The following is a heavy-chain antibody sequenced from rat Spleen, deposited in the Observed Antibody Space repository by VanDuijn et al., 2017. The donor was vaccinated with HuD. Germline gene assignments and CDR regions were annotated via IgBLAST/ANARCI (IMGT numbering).Heavy chain of an antibody. J-gene: IGHJ2*01. CDR2: ITNGGGTT. CDR1: GFTFSYYY. Sequence: EVQLVESGGGLVQPGRSLKLSCAASGFTFSYYYMAWVRQTPTKGLEWVASITNGGGTTYYQDSMKGRFTISRDNAKSTLYLQMDSLRSEDTATYYCATTYFGYGYFDYWGQGVMVTVSS. D-gene: IGHD1-7*01. V-gene: IGHV5S23*01. CDR3: ATTYFGYGYFDY.